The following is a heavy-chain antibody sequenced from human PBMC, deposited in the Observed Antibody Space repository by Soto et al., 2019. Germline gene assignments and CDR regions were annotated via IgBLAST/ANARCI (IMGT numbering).Heavy chain of an antibody. Sequence: SETLSLTCAVNGGSLSGYYWSWIRQSPGKGLEWIGEINHRGSSDCNPSLKSRVTISIDASKNHVTLELTSVTAADTAVYYCARSDNRNSLYGVDVWGQGTAVTVSS. CDR1: GGSLSGYY. CDR3: ARSDNRNSLYGVDV. V-gene: IGHV4-34*01. D-gene: IGHD1-7*01. CDR2: INHRGSS. J-gene: IGHJ6*02.